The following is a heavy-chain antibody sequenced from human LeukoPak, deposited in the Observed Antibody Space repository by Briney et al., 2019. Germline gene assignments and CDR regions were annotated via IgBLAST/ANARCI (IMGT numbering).Heavy chain of an antibody. CDR3: AVLDIVATTLFDY. CDR1: GYTFTGYY. D-gene: IGHD5-12*01. J-gene: IGHJ4*02. CDR2: INPNSGGT. Sequence: ASVKVSCKASGYTFTGYYMHWVRQAPGQGLEWMGWINPNSGGTNYAQKFQGRVTMTRDTSISTAYMELSRLRSDDTAVYYCAVLDIVATTLFDYWGQGTLVTVSS. V-gene: IGHV1-2*02.